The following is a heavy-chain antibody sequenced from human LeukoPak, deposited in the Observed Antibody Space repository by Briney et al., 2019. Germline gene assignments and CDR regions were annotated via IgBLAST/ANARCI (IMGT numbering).Heavy chain of an antibody. CDR3: ARNYGSGSYYPDY. J-gene: IGHJ4*02. CDR2: IWYDGSNK. D-gene: IGHD3-10*01. V-gene: IGHV3-33*01. CDR1: GFTFSSYG. Sequence: PGRSLRLSCAASGFTFSSYGMHWVRQAPGKGLEWVAVIWYDGSNKYYADSVKGRFTISRDNSKNTLYLQMNSLSAEDTAVYYCARNYGSGSYYPDYWGQGTLVTVSS.